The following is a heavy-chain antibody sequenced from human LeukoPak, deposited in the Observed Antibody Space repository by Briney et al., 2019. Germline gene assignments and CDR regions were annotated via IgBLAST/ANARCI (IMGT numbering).Heavy chain of an antibody. D-gene: IGHD1-26*01. Sequence: SETLSLTCSVSGGSISSYYWSWIRQPPGKGLEWIGYIYFSGSTNYNPSLKSRVTISVDTSKNQFSLKLTSVTAADTAVYYCARGSYSFDYWGQGTLVTVSS. V-gene: IGHV4-59*01. J-gene: IGHJ4*02. CDR1: GGSISSYY. CDR2: IYFSGST. CDR3: ARGSYSFDY.